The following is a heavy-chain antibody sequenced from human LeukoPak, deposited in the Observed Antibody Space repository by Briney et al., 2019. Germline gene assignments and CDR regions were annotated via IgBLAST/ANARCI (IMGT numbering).Heavy chain of an antibody. V-gene: IGHV4-34*01. CDR2: INHSGST. CDR3: ARHYGP. J-gene: IGHJ4*02. D-gene: IGHD3-16*01. CDR1: GGSFSDYY. Sequence: SETLSLTCGVYGGSFSDYYWSWIRQPPGQGLEWIGEINHSGSTNYNPSLKSRVTISVDTSKNQFSLKLSSVAATDTAVYYCARHYGPWGQGTLVTVSS.